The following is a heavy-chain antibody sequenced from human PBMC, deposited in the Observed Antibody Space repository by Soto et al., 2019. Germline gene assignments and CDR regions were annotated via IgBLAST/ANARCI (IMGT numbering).Heavy chain of an antibody. Sequence: QVTLKESGPVLVKPTETLTLTCTVSGFSLSNARMGVSWIRQAPGKALEWLAHIFSNDEKSYSTSLKSRLTISKDTSKSQVVLTMTNMDPVDTATYYCARYSGYYCECDYWGQGTLVTVSS. CDR2: IFSNDEK. CDR3: ARYSGYYCECDY. J-gene: IGHJ4*02. D-gene: IGHD3-22*01. CDR1: GFSLSNARMG. V-gene: IGHV2-26*01.